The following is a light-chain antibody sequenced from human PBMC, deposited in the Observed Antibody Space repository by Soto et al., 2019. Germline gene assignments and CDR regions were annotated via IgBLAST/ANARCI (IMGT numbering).Light chain of an antibody. CDR1: QSVGSD. J-gene: IGKJ1*01. Sequence: EIVLTQSPATLSVSPGERATLSCRASQSVGSDLAWYQQKPGQAPRLLLYFGSNRAAGIPDRFSGSGSGTDFTLTIDSLEPEDFALFYCQQRSSWPWTFGQGTKVDIK. V-gene: IGKV3-11*01. CDR2: FGS. CDR3: QQRSSWPWT.